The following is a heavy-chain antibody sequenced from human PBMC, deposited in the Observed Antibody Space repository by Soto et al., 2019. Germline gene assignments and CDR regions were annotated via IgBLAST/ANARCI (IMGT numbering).Heavy chain of an antibody. Sequence: SVKVSCKASGGTFSSYTISWVRQAPGQGLEWMGRIIPILGIANYAQKFQGRVTITADKSTSTAYMELSSLRSEDTAVYYCARDGSNSPVGGCDYWGQGTMVTV. CDR2: IIPILGIA. CDR3: ARDGSNSPVGGCDY. J-gene: IGHJ4*02. V-gene: IGHV1-69*04. D-gene: IGHD3-10*01. CDR1: GGTFSSYT.